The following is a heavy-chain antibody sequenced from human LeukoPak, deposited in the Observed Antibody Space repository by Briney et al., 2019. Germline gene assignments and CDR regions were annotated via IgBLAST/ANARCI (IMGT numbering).Heavy chain of an antibody. CDR3: ARDRGRSSSDYYYYYMDV. D-gene: IGHD6-6*01. V-gene: IGHV3-53*01. J-gene: IGHJ6*03. CDR1: GFTVSSNY. CDR2: IYTGGST. Sequence: PGGSLRLSCAASGFTVSSNYMSWVRQAPGKGLEWVSVIYTGGSTYYADSVKGRFTISRDNSKNTLYLQMNSLRAEDTAVYYCARDRGRSSSDYYYYYMDVWGKGTTVTVSS.